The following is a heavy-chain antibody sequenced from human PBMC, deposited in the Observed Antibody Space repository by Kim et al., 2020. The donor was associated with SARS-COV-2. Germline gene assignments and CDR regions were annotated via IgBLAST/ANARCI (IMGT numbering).Heavy chain of an antibody. CDR1: GYTFTSYD. CDR3: VRGTRAAAGYTNFDC. CDR2: MNPNSGDT. V-gene: IGHV1-8*01. Sequence: VKVSCKASGYTFTSYDINWVRQATGQGLEWMGWMNPNSGDTGSAQKFQGRVTMTRNTSITTAYMEVSSLKSEDTAVYYCVRGTRAAAGYTNFDCWGQGTLVTVSS. J-gene: IGHJ4*02. D-gene: IGHD6-13*01.